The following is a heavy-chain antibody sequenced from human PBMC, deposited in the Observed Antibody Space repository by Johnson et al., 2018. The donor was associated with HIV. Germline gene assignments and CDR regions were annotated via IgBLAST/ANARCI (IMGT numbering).Heavy chain of an antibody. Sequence: QVQLVESGGGVVQPGRSLRLSCAASGFTFSSYAMHWVRQAPGKGLEWVAFIRYDGSHKDYVDSVKGRFTISRDNSKNTLSLQMNSLRAEDTAVYSCARESGWGHDAFDIWGQGTMVIVSS. CDR2: IRYDGSHK. CDR1: GFTFSSYA. D-gene: IGHD3-22*01. V-gene: IGHV3-30*02. CDR3: ARESGWGHDAFDI. J-gene: IGHJ3*02.